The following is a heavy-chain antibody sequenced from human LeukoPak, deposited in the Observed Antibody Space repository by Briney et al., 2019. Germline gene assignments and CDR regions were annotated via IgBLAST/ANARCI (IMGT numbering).Heavy chain of an antibody. CDR3: ASGSRTNDY. D-gene: IGHD1-26*01. CDR2: MNQDGSEI. V-gene: IGHV3-7*01. Sequence: GGSLRLSCVGSGFTFSRYWLNWVRQAPGKGLEWVANMNQDGSEIYYLDSVKGRFTISRDNAKNSLYLQMNSLRAEDTAVYYCASGSRTNDYWGQGTLVTVSS. CDR1: GFTFSRYW. J-gene: IGHJ4*02.